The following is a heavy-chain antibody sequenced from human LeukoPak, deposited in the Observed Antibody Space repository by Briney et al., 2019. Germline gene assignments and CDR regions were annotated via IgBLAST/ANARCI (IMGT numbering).Heavy chain of an antibody. V-gene: IGHV1-2*02. CDR1: GYTFSGYY. CDR3: ARHGQWLESYYFDY. D-gene: IGHD6-19*01. Sequence: ASVKVSCKASGYTFSGYYIHWVRQAPGQGLEWMGWINPNSGDTISAQKFQGRVTMTRDTSISTAYLQWSSLKASDTAMYYCARHGQWLESYYFDYWGQGTLVTVSS. CDR2: INPNSGDT. J-gene: IGHJ4*02.